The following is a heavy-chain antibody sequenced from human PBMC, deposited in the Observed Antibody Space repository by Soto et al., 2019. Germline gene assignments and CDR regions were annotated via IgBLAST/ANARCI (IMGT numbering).Heavy chain of an antibody. CDR1: GGTLSSYA. Sequence: QVQLVQSGAEVKKPGSSVKVSCKASGGTLSSYAISWVRQAPGQGLEWMGGIIPIFGTANYAQKIQGRITITADESTSTAYMELSSLRSEDTAVYYCAGGVGIVVARKSYYYGMDVWGQGTTVTVSS. D-gene: IGHD6-19*01. CDR2: IIPIFGTA. V-gene: IGHV1-69*01. CDR3: AGGVGIVVARKSYYYGMDV. J-gene: IGHJ6*02.